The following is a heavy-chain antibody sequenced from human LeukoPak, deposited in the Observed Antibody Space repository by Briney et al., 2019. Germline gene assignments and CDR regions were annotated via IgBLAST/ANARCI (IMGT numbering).Heavy chain of an antibody. CDR3: ERRRGGSGREAYNWFDP. Sequence: ASVKVSCKASGYTFTSYDINWVRQATGQGLEWMGWMNPNSGNTGYAQKFQGRVTMTRNTSISTAYMELSSLRSEDTAVYYCERRRGGSGREAYNWFDPWGQGTLVTVSS. CDR1: GYTFTSYD. V-gene: IGHV1-8*01. J-gene: IGHJ5*02. D-gene: IGHD6-19*01. CDR2: MNPNSGNT.